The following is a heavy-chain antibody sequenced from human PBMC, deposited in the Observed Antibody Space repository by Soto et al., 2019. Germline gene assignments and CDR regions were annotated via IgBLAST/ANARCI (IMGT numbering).Heavy chain of an antibody. CDR1: GYTFTNYA. V-gene: IGHV1-3*05. J-gene: IGHJ4*02. CDR3: ARDHTATTGHPDD. CDR2: INAGNDNT. Sequence: QVQLVQSGAEEKKPGDSVKVSCKASGYTFTNYAIHWVRQAPGQGLEWMGWINAGNDNTKYSQKFQGRVTITRDTSASTAYMELSSLKSEDTAVYYCARDHTATTGHPDDWGQGTLVTVSS. D-gene: IGHD1-1*01.